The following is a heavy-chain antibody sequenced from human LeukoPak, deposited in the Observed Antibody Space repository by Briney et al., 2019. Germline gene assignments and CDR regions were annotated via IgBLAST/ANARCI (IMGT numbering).Heavy chain of an antibody. Sequence: PGGSLRLSCVVSGFTFSSYSMNWVRQAPGKGLEWVSAISGSGGSTYYADSVKGRFTISRDNSKNTLYLQMNSLRAEDTAVYYCAKVSYSGSYFYWGQGTLVTVSS. D-gene: IGHD1-26*01. CDR1: GFTFSSYS. V-gene: IGHV3-23*01. CDR2: ISGSGGST. J-gene: IGHJ4*02. CDR3: AKVSYSGSYFY.